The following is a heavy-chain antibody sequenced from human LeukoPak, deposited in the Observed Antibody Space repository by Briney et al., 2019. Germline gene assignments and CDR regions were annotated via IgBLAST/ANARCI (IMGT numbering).Heavy chain of an antibody. D-gene: IGHD2-2*01. V-gene: IGHV4-34*01. CDR1: GGSFSGYY. CDR3: ARPFGVVVPAAIDY. Sequence: PSETLSLTCAVYGGSFSGYYWSWIRQPPGKGLEWIGEINHSGSTNYNPSLKSRVTISVDTSKNQFSLKLSTVTAADTAVYYCARPFGVVVPAAIDYWGQGTLVTVSS. CDR2: INHSGST. J-gene: IGHJ4*02.